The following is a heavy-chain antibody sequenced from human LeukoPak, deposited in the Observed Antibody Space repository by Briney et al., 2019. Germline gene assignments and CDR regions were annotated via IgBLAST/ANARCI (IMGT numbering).Heavy chain of an antibody. CDR2: INHSGST. V-gene: IGHV4-34*01. CDR3: ARGVFLYCFYCSSTSSYAFDI. D-gene: IGHD2-2*01. J-gene: IGHJ3*02. CDR1: GGSFSGYY. Sequence: SETLSLTCAVYGGSFSGYYWSWIRKPPGKGLEWIGEINHSGSTNYNPSLKSRVTISVDTSKNQFSLKLSSVTAADTAVYYCARGVFLYCFYCSSTSSYAFDIWGQGTMVTVSS.